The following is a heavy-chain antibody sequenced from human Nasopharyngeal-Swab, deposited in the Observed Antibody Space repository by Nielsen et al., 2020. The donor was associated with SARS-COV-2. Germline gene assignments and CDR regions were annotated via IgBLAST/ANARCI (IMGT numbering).Heavy chain of an antibody. V-gene: IGHV3-74*01. CDR1: GLIFSTYG. J-gene: IGHJ4*02. Sequence: GESLKISCAASGLIFSTYGWNWVRQAPGKGLVWVSRVSFDGSTTIYADSVRGRFTISRDNAKNTLYLQMNSLRVEDTAVYFCVRDFWGAFDSWGQGTLVTVSS. D-gene: IGHD3-16*01. CDR3: VRDFWGAFDS. CDR2: VSFDGSTT.